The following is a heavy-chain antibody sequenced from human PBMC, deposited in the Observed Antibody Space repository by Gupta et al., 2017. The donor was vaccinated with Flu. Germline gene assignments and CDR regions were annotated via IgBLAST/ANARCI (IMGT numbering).Heavy chain of an antibody. J-gene: IGHJ6*02. CDR2: FIPIYDAT. D-gene: IGHD2-15*01. V-gene: IGHV1-69*06. Sequence: GREWMGGFIPIYDATHYAQKFQGRVTVTADKSTNTAYMELSSLRFEDTAVYYCATRARGDIEVLVGATYTMDVWGQGTTVTVSS. CDR3: ATRARGDIEVLVGATYTMDV.